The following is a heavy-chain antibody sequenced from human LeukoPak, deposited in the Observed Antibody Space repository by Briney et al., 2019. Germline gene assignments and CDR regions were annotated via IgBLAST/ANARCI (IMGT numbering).Heavy chain of an antibody. J-gene: IGHJ4*02. CDR3: ASPSYYDFRSGYYPLDY. D-gene: IGHD3-3*01. Sequence: APVKVSCKASGYTFTSYYMHWVRQAPGQGLEWMGIINPSGGSTSYAQKFQGRVTMTRDTSTSTVYMELSSLRSEDTAVYYCASPSYYDFRSGYYPLDYWGQGTLVTVSS. V-gene: IGHV1-46*01. CDR2: INPSGGST. CDR1: GYTFTSYY.